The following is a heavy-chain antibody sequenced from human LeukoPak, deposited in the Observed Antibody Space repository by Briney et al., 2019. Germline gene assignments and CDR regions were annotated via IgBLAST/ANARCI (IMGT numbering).Heavy chain of an antibody. CDR1: GFTFNTYA. CDR2: ISGSGGST. J-gene: IGHJ6*04. D-gene: IGHD2-2*01. Sequence: GGSLRLSCAASGFTFNTYAMNWVRQAPGKGLEWVSGISGSGGSTYYADSVKGRFTISRDNSKNTLYLQMSSLRADDTAVYYCAAPQYCSSTSCYLLYYYGMDVWGKGTTVTVSS. V-gene: IGHV3-23*01. CDR3: AAPQYCSSTSCYLLYYYGMDV.